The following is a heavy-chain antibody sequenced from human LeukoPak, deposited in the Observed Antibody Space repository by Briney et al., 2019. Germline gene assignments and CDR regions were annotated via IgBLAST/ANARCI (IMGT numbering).Heavy chain of an antibody. Sequence: SETLSLTCTVSGVPIASASYYWSWVRQPAGQGLEWIGLYTNGNTKYNPSLKSRGTISVDTSNNQFSLNLNSVTAADTAVYYCARGQTPHVFYYYSGMDVWGQGTTVTVSS. J-gene: IGHJ6*02. CDR2: LYTNGNT. V-gene: IGHV4-61*02. CDR1: GVPIASASYY. CDR3: ARGQTPHVFYYYSGMDV.